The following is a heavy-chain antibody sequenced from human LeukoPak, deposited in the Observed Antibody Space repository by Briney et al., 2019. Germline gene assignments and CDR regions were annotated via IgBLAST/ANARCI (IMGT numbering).Heavy chain of an antibody. CDR3: ARETEDVDIVAASNAFDI. CDR2: IYYSGRT. Sequence: SETLSLTCSVSGGSISSSGYYWSWIRQPPGKGLEWIGYIYYSGRTNYNPSLKSRVSISFDRSKNQFSLNLSSVSAADTAVYFCARETEDVDIVAASNAFDIWGQGTLVTVSS. CDR1: GGSISSSGYY. V-gene: IGHV4-30-2*01. D-gene: IGHD5-12*01. J-gene: IGHJ3*02.